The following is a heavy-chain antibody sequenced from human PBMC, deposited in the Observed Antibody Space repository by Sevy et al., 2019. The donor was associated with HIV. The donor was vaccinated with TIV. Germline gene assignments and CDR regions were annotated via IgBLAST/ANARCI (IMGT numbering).Heavy chain of an antibody. CDR2: ISVGTGHT. J-gene: IGHJ5*02. V-gene: IGHV1-3*01. CDR1: GYSFIYYA. D-gene: IGHD1-7*01. Sequence: ASVKVSCKASGYSFIYYAIHWVRQAPGQRPEWMGWISVGTGHTKYSQKFQGRVTMTRDTSASTAYMELTSLRSEDTAVYFCARDGTTVGTAGNWFDPRGQGTLVTVSS. CDR3: ARDGTTVGTAGNWFDP.